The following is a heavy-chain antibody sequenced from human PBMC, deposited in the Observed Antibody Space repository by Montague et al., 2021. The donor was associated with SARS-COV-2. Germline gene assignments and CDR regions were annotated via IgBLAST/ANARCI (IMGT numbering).Heavy chain of an antibody. CDR1: GGSISNSIYY. J-gene: IGHJ4*02. CDR3: ARPGSGYSYGSEAFDY. D-gene: IGHD5-18*01. V-gene: IGHV4-39*01. Sequence: SETLSLTCTVSGGSISNSIYYWDWIRQPPGKGLEWIGSIYYTENTYYNPSLKSRVTISIDTSKNQFSLKLSSVTAADTAVYYCARPGSGYSYGSEAFDYWGQGTLVTVSA. CDR2: IYYTENT.